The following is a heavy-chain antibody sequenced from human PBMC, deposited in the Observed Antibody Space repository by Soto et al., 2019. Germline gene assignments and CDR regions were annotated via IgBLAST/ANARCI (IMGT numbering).Heavy chain of an antibody. CDR1: GFTVYSYG. D-gene: IGHD3-10*01. CDR2: ISYDGSNK. CDR3: AKDGAMVRGVIGPDTSYFDY. Sequence: GGSTRLSCAASGFTVYSYGMHWVRQEPGKGLEWVAVISYDGSNKYYADSVKGRFTISRDNSKNTLYLQMNSLRAEDTAVYYCAKDGAMVRGVIGPDTSYFDYWGQGTLVTVSS. J-gene: IGHJ4*02. V-gene: IGHV3-30*18.